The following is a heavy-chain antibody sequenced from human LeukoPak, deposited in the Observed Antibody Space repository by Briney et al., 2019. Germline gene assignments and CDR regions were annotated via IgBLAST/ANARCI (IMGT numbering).Heavy chain of an antibody. J-gene: IGHJ6*02. CDR3: ARDLRSSWYGLGYGMDV. D-gene: IGHD6-13*01. Sequence: PSQTLSLTCTVSGGSISSGDYYWSWIRQPPGKGLEWIGYIYYSGSTYYNPSLKSRVTISVDTSKNQFSLKLSSVTAADTAVYYCARDLRSSWYGLGYGMDVWGQGTTVTVSS. CDR2: IYYSGST. V-gene: IGHV4-30-4*01. CDR1: GGSISSGDYY.